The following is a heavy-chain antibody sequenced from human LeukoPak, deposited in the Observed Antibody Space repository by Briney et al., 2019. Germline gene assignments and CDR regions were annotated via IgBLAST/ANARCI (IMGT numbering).Heavy chain of an antibody. D-gene: IGHD3-22*01. V-gene: IGHV3-48*01. CDR2: ISSSSSTI. Sequence: GGSLRLSCAASGFTFSSYGMHWVRQAPGKGLEWVSYISSSSSTIYYADSVKGRFTISRDNAKNSLYLQMNSLGAEDTAVYYCARGGTQYYYDSSGRIDYWGQGTLVTVSS. J-gene: IGHJ4*02. CDR1: GFTFSSYG. CDR3: ARGGTQYYYDSSGRIDY.